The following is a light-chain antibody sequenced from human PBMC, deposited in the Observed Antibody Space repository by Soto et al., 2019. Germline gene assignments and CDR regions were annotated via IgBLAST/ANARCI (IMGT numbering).Light chain of an antibody. CDR1: QSVSNNY. CDR3: QQYGSSGT. J-gene: IGKJ1*01. V-gene: IGKV3-20*01. CDR2: GAS. Sequence: EIVLTQSPGTLSLSPGERATXSCXASQSVSNNYLAWYQQKPGQAPRLLIYGASDRATGIPDRFSGSGSGTDFTLTISRLEPEDFAVYYCQQYGSSGTFGQGTKVDIK.